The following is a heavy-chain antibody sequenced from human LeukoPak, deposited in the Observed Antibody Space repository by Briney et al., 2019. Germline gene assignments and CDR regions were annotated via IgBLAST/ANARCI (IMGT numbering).Heavy chain of an antibody. CDR1: GFTFSSYS. J-gene: IGHJ4*02. CDR3: AREIASYNTIVPQIVFDY. V-gene: IGHV3-21*01. D-gene: IGHD5-24*01. Sequence: PGGSLRLSCAASGFTFSSYSMNWVRQAPGKGLEWVSSISSSSSYIYYADSVKGRFTISRDNAKNSLYLQMNSLRAEDTAVYYCAREIASYNTIVPQIVFDYWGQGTLVTVSS. CDR2: ISSSSSYI.